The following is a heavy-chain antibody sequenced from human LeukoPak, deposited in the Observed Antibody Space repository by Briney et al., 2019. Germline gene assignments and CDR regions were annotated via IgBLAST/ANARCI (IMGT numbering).Heavy chain of an antibody. D-gene: IGHD3-22*01. CDR2: IKQDGSEK. CDR3: ARDLPPHYYDSSQGVFDY. J-gene: IGHJ4*02. V-gene: IGHV3-7*01. CDR1: GFTFSSYW. Sequence: PGGSLRLSCAASGFTFSSYWMSWVRQAPGKGLEWVANIKQDGSEKYYVDSVKGRFTISRDNAKDSLYLQMNSLRAEDTAVYYCARDLPPHYYDSSQGVFDYWGQGTLVTVSS.